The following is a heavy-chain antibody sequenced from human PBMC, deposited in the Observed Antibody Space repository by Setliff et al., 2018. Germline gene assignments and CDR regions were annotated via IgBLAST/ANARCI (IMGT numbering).Heavy chain of an antibody. CDR1: GYSFTSFS. J-gene: IGHJ3*02. CDR3: ARRPIALAGYRKGAFDI. V-gene: IGHV1-18*01. D-gene: IGHD6-19*01. Sequence: ASVKFSCKASGYSFTSFSITWVRQAPGQGLEWLGWVSTYNGDTKSAQKFRGRVTMTTDISTSTVYMELRTLRSDDTAVYYCARRPIALAGYRKGAFDIWGQGTMVTVS. CDR2: VSTYNGDT.